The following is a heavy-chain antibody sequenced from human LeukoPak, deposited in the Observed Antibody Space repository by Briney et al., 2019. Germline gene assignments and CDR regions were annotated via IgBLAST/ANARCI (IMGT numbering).Heavy chain of an antibody. CDR1: AFTFSSYA. J-gene: IGHJ3*02. V-gene: IGHV3-23*01. Sequence: GGSLRLSCAASAFTFSSYAMYWVRQAPGKGLEWVSSITDSGGNTYYADSVKGRFTISRDNSKNTLYLQMNSLTAEDTAVYYCAARPPATDAFDIWGQGTMVTVSS. CDR3: AARPPATDAFDI. CDR2: ITDSGGNT.